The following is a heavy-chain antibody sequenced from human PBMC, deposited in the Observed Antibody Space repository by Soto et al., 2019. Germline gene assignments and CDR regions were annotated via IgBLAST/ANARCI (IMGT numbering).Heavy chain of an antibody. V-gene: IGHV4-4*07. D-gene: IGHD3-3*01. CDR3: ARVGGEEPIFGVEPYYWFDP. CDR2: IYTSGST. Sequence: QVQLQESGPGLVKPSETLSLTCTVSGGSISSYYWSWIRQPAGKGLEWIGRIYTSGSTNYNPSLKSRVTMSVDTANNQFSLKLSPVTAADTAVYYCARVGGEEPIFGVEPYYWFDPWGQGTLVTVSS. CDR1: GGSISSYY. J-gene: IGHJ5*02.